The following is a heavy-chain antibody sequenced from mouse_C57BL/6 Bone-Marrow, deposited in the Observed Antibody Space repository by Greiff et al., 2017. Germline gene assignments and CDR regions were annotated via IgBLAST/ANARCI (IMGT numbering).Heavy chain of an antibody. V-gene: IGHV14-4*01. CDR3: TTWGNYVMDY. CDR1: GFNIKDDY. J-gene: IGHJ4*01. CDR2: IDPENGDT. Sequence: EVQLQQSGAELVRPGASVKLSCTASGFNIKDDYMHWVKQRPEQGLEWIGWIDPENGDTEYASKFQGKATITADTASNTAYLQLSSLTSEDTAVYYCTTWGNYVMDYWGQGTSVTVSS.